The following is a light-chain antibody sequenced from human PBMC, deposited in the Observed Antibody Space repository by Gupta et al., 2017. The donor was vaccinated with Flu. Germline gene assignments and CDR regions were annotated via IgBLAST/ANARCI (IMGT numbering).Light chain of an antibody. J-gene: IGLJ2*01. CDR1: TSDVGGYNS. CDR2: DVS. V-gene: IGLV2-14*01. CDR3: SSYTSGSTLVVA. Sequence: QSALPQPASVSGSPGQSITLSCTGTTSDVGGYNSVSWYQQRPGTAPKLMIYDVSNRPSGISNRFSGSKSGNTASLTISGLQAEDEADYYCSSYTSGSTLVVAFGGGTKLTVL.